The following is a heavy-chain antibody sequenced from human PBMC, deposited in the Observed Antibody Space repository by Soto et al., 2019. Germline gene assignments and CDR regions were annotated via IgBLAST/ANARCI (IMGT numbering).Heavy chain of an antibody. CDR1: GESFSDYY. CDR3: ARYVGYCSDTTCPNWFDP. D-gene: IGHD2-2*01. J-gene: IGHJ5*02. Sequence: SETLSLTCAVYGESFSDYYWSWIRQSPGKGLEWIGEINHSGSTNYNPSLKSRVTISVDTSKNQFYLKLISLTAADTAVYYCARYVGYCSDTTCPNWFDPWGQGTLVTVS. CDR2: INHSGST. V-gene: IGHV4-34*01.